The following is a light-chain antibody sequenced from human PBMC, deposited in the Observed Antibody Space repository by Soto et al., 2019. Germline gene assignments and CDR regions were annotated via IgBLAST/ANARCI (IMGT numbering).Light chain of an antibody. CDR3: QHSGT. CDR1: QSISTR. V-gene: IGKV1-5*03. J-gene: IGKJ1*01. Sequence: DIQMTQSPSTLSASVGDRVTITCRASQSISTRLAWYQQKPGRAPNLLIYKASDLKTGVPSRFSGGGAGTEFTLSITTLQPDDFATYYCQHSGTFGQGTKVEIK. CDR2: KAS.